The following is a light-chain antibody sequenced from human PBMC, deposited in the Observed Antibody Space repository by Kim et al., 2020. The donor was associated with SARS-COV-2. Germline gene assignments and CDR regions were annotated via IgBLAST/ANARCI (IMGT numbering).Light chain of an antibody. CDR2: ENS. CDR1: SASIATNY. V-gene: IGLV6-57*03. Sequence: NFMLTQPHSVSESPGKTVILSCTRSSASIATNYVQWYQQRPGSAPTTVIYENSQRPSGVPARFSGSIDISSNSASLTISGLKTEDEGDYYCQSYDTRNRVVFGGGTQLTVL. CDR3: QSYDTRNRVV. J-gene: IGLJ2*01.